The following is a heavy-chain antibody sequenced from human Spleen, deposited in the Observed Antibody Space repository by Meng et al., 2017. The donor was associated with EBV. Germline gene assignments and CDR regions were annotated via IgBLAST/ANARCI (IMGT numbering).Heavy chain of an antibody. D-gene: IGHD3-10*01. CDR3: AHTAASGDFLLPDFDN. Sequence: QSTVKESGPTLVNPTQHLMVTCTFSGFSLTSRGVCVGWVRQPPGKALGWLALVYWDDDDRFSPSLRSRLTVTKDTSKNRVVLRMTNVDPVDTATYYCAHTAASGDFLLPDFDNWGQGTLVTVSS. V-gene: IGHV2-5*02. CDR2: VYWDDDD. J-gene: IGHJ4*02. CDR1: GFSLTSRGVC.